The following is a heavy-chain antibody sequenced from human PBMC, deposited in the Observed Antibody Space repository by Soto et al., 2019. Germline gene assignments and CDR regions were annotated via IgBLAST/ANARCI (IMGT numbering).Heavy chain of an antibody. D-gene: IGHD6-6*01. CDR2: IYPGDSDT. V-gene: IGHV5-51*01. CDR1: GYSCTSYW. CDR3: ARQNDDFRSSSEYYYYYGMDV. J-gene: IGHJ6*02. Sequence: PGEALKISWKGSGYSCTSYWIGWVRQMPGKGLEWMGIIYPGDSDTRYRPSVQGEVTISADKSSSTAWRQWSSLKASDTGMYYCARQNDDFRSSSEYYYYYGMDVWVQGTTVSVSS.